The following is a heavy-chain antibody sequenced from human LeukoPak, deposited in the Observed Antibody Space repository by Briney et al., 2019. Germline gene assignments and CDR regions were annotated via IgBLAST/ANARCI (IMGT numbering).Heavy chain of an antibody. CDR3: AREWGDYGGNSGRGYYYYGMDV. Sequence: SETLSLTCAVYGGSFSGYYWSWIRQPPGKGLEWIGEINHSGSTNYNPSLKSRVTISVDTSKNQFSLKLSSVTAADTAVYYCAREWGDYGGNSGRGYYYYGMDVWGQGTTVTVSS. J-gene: IGHJ6*02. CDR1: GGSFSGYY. CDR2: INHSGST. V-gene: IGHV4-34*01. D-gene: IGHD4-23*01.